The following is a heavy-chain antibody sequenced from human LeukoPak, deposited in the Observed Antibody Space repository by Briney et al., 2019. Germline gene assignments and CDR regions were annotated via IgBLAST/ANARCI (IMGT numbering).Heavy chain of an antibody. V-gene: IGHV1-3*01. CDR3: ARVPGRAMVSALDY. CDR2: INAGNGNT. Sequence: ASVKVSCKASGYTFTSYAMHWVRQAPGQRLEWMGWINAGNGNTKYPQKFQGRVTITRDTSASTAYMELSSLRSEDTAVYYCARVPGRAMVSALDYWGQGTLVNVSS. J-gene: IGHJ4*02. D-gene: IGHD5-18*01. CDR1: GYTFTSYA.